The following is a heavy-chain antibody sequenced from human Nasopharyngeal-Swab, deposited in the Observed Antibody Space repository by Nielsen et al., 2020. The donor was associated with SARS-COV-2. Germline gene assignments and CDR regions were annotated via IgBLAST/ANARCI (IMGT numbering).Heavy chain of an antibody. V-gene: IGHV3-23*01. CDR3: AKASKNLRITMVRGVSYYYGMDV. J-gene: IGHJ6*02. Sequence: GESLKISCAASGFTFNSYVMIWVRQAPGEGLEWVSYITVSGDATNYAESVKGRFTISRDNSKNTLYLQMNSLRAEDTAVYYCAKASKNLRITMVRGVSYYYGMDVWGQGTTVTVSS. CDR1: GFTFNSYV. D-gene: IGHD3-10*01. CDR2: ITVSGDAT.